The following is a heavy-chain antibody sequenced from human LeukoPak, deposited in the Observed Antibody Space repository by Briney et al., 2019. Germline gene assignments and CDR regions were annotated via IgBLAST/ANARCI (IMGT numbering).Heavy chain of an antibody. V-gene: IGHV1-8*01. CDR3: ICSTDDFWSGYYIGAFDI. CDR2: MNPNSGNT. J-gene: IGHJ3*02. CDR1: GYTFTSYD. Sequence: ASVKVSCKASGYTFTSYDINWVRQATGQGLEWMGSMNPNSGNTGYAQKFQGRVTMTRNTSISTAYMELSSLRSEDTAVYYCICSTDDFWSGYYIGAFDIWDQGTMVTVSS. D-gene: IGHD3-3*01.